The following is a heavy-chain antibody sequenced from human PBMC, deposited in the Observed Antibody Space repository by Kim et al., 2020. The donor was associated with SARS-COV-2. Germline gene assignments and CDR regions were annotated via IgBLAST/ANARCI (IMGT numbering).Heavy chain of an antibody. Sequence: GGSLRLSCAASGFTFSSYGMHWVRQAPGKGLEWVAVISYDGSNKYYADSVKGRFTISRDNSKNTLYLQMNSLRAEDTAVYYCAKDGSSGETASDYWGQGTLVTVSS. CDR3: AKDGSSGETASDY. V-gene: IGHV3-30*18. J-gene: IGHJ4*02. CDR1: GFTFSSYG. D-gene: IGHD6-19*01. CDR2: ISYDGSNK.